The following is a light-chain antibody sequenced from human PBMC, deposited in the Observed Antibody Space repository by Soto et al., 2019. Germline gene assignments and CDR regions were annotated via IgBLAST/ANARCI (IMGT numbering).Light chain of an antibody. J-gene: IGLJ2*01. V-gene: IGLV1-44*01. CDR1: SSNIGSNT. CDR2: NNN. Sequence: QSVLTQPPSASGTPGQRVTISCSGSSSNIGSNTVNWYQQFPGTAPKLLIYNNNKRPSGVPDRFSGSKSGTSASLAISGLQSEDEADYYCATWDGNRKGPLFGGGTKLTVL. CDR3: ATWDGNRKGPL.